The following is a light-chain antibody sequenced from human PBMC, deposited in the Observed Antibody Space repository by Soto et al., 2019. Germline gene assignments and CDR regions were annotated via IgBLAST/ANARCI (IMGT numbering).Light chain of an antibody. CDR3: QQYGSSSYT. V-gene: IGKV3-20*01. Sequence: EIVLTQSPGTLSLSPGERATLSCRASQSVSSTYLAWYQQNPGQAPRLLIYGASSRATGIPDRFNGSGSGTDFTLTISRLEPEDFAVYFCQQYGSSSYTFGQGTKLEIK. J-gene: IGKJ2*01. CDR2: GAS. CDR1: QSVSSTY.